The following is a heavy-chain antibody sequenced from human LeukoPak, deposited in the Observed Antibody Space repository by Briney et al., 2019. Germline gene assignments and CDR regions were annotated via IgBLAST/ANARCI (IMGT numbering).Heavy chain of an antibody. D-gene: IGHD3-10*01. CDR2: INPSGGST. J-gene: IGHJ4*02. CDR1: GYTFTSYY. V-gene: IGHV1-46*01. Sequence: GSVKVSCKASGYTFTSYYMHWVRQAPGQGLEWMGTINPSGGSTSYAQKFQGRVTMTRDMSTSTVYMELSSLRSEDTAVYYCARGRLQELDDYWGQGTLVTVSS. CDR3: ARGRLQELDDY.